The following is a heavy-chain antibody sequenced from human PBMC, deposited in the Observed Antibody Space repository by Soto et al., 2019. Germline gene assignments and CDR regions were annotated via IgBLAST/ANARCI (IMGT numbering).Heavy chain of an antibody. CDR3: AREEGSSSGWFLFDY. D-gene: IGHD6-19*01. V-gene: IGHV3-30-3*01. CDR2: ISYDGSNK. CDR1: GFTFSSYA. Sequence: SLRLSCAASGFTFSSYAMSWVRQAPGKGLEWVAVISYDGSNKYYADSVKGRFTISRDNSKNTLYLQMNSLRAEDTAVYYCAREEGSSSGWFLFDYWGQGTLVTVSS. J-gene: IGHJ4*02.